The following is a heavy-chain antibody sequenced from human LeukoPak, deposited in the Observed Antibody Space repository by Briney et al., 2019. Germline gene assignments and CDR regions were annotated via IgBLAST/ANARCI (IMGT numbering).Heavy chain of an antibody. Sequence: ASVKVSCKASGYIFTDYYMHWVRQAPGQELGWMGRINPNSGGTNYAHKFQGRVTMTRDTSISTAYMEVSRLRSDDTAVYYCARDRPPQLVRPFDYWGQGTLVTVSS. CDR1: GYIFTDYY. V-gene: IGHV1-2*06. J-gene: IGHJ4*02. CDR3: ARDRPPQLVRPFDY. CDR2: INPNSGGT. D-gene: IGHD6-13*01.